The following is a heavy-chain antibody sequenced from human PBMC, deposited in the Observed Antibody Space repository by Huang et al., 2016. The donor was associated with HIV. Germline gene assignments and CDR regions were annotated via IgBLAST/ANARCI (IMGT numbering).Heavy chain of an antibody. V-gene: IGHV3-23*01. CDR3: ERGTYDSRGYHYVENFQH. CDR1: GFTFSNYA. Sequence: EVQLLESGGGLVQPGGSLRLSCAASGFTFSNYAMNWVSQGPGKGREWVSAMRVIGGTTYYADSVKGRLTISRDNSKNTLYQQMNSLRAEDTAVYYCERGTYDSRGYHYVENFQHWGQGTLVAVSS. D-gene: IGHD3-22*01. J-gene: IGHJ1*01. CDR2: MRVIGGTT.